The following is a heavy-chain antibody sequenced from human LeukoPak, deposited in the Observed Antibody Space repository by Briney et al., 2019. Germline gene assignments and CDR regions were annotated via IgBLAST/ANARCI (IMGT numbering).Heavy chain of an antibody. CDR1: GGSISSYY. J-gene: IGHJ4*02. Sequence: SETLSLTCTVSGGSISSYYWSWIRRPAGKGLEWIGRIYTSGSTNYNPSLKSQVTMSVDTSKNQFSLKLSSVTAADTAVYYCARGQPVNFWSGYSSSYYFDYWGQGTLVTVSS. V-gene: IGHV4-4*07. D-gene: IGHD3-3*01. CDR3: ARGQPVNFWSGYSSSYYFDY. CDR2: IYTSGST.